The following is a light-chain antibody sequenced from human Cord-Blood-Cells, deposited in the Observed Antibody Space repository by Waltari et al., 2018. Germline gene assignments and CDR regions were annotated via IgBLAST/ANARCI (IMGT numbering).Light chain of an antibody. J-gene: IGKJ4*01. V-gene: IGKV1-12*01. CDR1: QGISSW. CDR3: QQSYSTPLT. CDR2: AAS. Sequence: DIKMNQSPSSVSAYVGDRVTITCRARQGISSWFAWYQQKPGKAPKLLIYAASSLQSRVPSSFSSSGSGTDFTLTISSLQPEDFATYYCQQSYSTPLTFGGGTKVEIK.